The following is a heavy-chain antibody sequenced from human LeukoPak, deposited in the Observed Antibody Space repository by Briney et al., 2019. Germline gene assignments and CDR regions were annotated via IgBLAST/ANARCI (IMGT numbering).Heavy chain of an antibody. J-gene: IGHJ4*02. CDR3: ARDRGSGNYDY. Sequence: SETLSLTCTVSGDSIRTNYWNWIRQPAGKGLEWIGRIQTRGNTNYNPSLKSRLTLSVDTSKNQFSLKLTSVTAADTAVYYCARDRGSGNYDYWGQGTLVTVSS. D-gene: IGHD1-26*01. CDR1: GDSIRTNY. V-gene: IGHV4-4*07. CDR2: IQTRGNT.